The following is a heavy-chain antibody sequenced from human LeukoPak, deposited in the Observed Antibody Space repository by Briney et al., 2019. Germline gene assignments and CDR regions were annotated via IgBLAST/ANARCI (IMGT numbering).Heavy chain of an antibody. CDR3: ATNYDDSREAFDV. CDR2: ISGSGEDS. J-gene: IGHJ3*01. D-gene: IGHD3-3*01. CDR1: GFTFSNFA. Sequence: GGSLRLSCAASGFTFSNFAMNWFRQTPGKGLEWVSGISGSGEDSNHADSVTGRFIISRENSKNTLYLQMNSLRADDTAVYYCATNYDDSREAFDVWGQGTVVTVSS. V-gene: IGHV3-23*01.